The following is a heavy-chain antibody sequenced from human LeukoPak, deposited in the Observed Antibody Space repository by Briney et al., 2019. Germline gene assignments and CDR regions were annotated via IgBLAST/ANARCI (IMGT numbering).Heavy chain of an antibody. CDR2: IYSGGST. CDR3: ASTFYGASPPY. D-gene: IGHD4-17*01. CDR1: GFTVSSNY. Sequence: GGSLRLSCAASGFTVSSNYMSWVRQAPGKGLEWVSVIYSGGSTYYADSVKGRFTISRDNSKNTLYLQMNSLRAEDTAVYYCASTFYGASPPYWGQGTLVTVSS. J-gene: IGHJ4*02. V-gene: IGHV3-66*01.